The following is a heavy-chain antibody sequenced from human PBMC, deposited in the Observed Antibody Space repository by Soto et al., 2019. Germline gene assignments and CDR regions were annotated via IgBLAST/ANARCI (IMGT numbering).Heavy chain of an antibody. Sequence: GESLKISCKGSGYSFTSYWISWVRQMPGKGLEWMRRIDPSDSYTNYSPYFQGHVTISADKSISTAYLQWSSLKASDTAMYYCASSPRGYCSSTSCRELGNYYGMDVWGQGTTVTVSS. D-gene: IGHD2-2*01. CDR3: ASSPRGYCSSTSCRELGNYYGMDV. V-gene: IGHV5-10-1*01. CDR2: IDPSDSYT. J-gene: IGHJ6*02. CDR1: GYSFTSYW.